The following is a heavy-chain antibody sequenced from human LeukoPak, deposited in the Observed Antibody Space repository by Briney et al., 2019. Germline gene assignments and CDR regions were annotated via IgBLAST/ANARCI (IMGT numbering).Heavy chain of an antibody. J-gene: IGHJ6*02. CDR1: GDSVSSNSGA. Sequence: PSQTLSLTCAISGDSVSSNSGAWNWIRQSPSRGLEWLGRTYYRSKWYIDYAESVRSRLTINPDTAKNQFSLQLNSVTPEDTAVYYCARNWNDVKSLNYYYFGIDVWGQGTTVTVSS. CDR2: TYYRSKWYI. V-gene: IGHV6-1*01. D-gene: IGHD1-1*01. CDR3: ARNWNDVKSLNYYYFGIDV.